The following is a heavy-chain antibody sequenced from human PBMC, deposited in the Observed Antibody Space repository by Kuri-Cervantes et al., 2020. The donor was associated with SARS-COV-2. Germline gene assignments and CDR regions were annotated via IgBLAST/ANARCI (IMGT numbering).Heavy chain of an antibody. V-gene: IGHV3-74*01. CDR1: GFTFSSYS. CDR2: INSDGSST. J-gene: IGHJ6*02. Sequence: GESLKISCAASGFTFSSYSMNWVRQAPGKGLEWVSRINSDGSSTSYADSVKGRFTISRDNAKNTLYLQMNSLRAEDTAVYYCARDYKFNYYDILTGYSHYYYYYGMDVWGQGTTVTVSS. D-gene: IGHD3-9*01. CDR3: ARDYKFNYYDILTGYSHYYYYYGMDV.